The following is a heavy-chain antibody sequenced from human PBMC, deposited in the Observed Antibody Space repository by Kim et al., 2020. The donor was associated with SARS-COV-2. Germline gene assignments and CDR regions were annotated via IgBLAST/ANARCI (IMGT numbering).Heavy chain of an antibody. CDR3: ARVQYYGSGSYRTLDY. Sequence: SETLSLTCAVYGGSFSGYYWSWIRQPPGKGLEWIGEINHSGSTNYNPSLKSRVTISVDTSKNQFSLKLSSVTAADTAVYYCARVQYYGSGSYRTLDYWG. CDR2: INHSGST. V-gene: IGHV4-34*01. D-gene: IGHD3-10*01. J-gene: IGHJ4*01. CDR1: GGSFSGYY.